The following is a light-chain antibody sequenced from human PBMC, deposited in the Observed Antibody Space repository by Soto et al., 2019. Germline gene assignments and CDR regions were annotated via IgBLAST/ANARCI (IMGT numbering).Light chain of an antibody. CDR3: QSYDSSLTVV. Sequence: QSVLTQPPSVSGAPGQRVTISCTGSSSNIGAGYDVHWYQQVPGTAPKLLSYGNINRPSGVPDRFPGSKSGTSASLAITGLQADDEADYYCQSYDSSLTVVFGGGTKLTVL. J-gene: IGLJ2*01. V-gene: IGLV1-40*01. CDR1: SSNIGAGYD. CDR2: GNI.